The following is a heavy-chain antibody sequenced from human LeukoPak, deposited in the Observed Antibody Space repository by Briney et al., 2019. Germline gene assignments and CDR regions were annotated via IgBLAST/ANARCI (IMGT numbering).Heavy chain of an antibody. CDR1: GYTFTSYG. CDR3: ARAGHYYYDSSPAPDC. Sequence: ASVKVSCKASGYTFTSYGISWVRQAPGQGLEWMGWISAYNGNTNYAQKLQGRVTMTTDTSTSTAYMELRSLRSDDTAVYYCARAGHYYYDSSPAPDCWGQGTLVTVSS. CDR2: ISAYNGNT. V-gene: IGHV1-18*01. D-gene: IGHD3-22*01. J-gene: IGHJ4*02.